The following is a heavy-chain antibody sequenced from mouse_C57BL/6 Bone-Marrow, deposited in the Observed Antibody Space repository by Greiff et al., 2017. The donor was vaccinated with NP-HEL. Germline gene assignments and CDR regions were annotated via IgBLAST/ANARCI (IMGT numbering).Heavy chain of an antibody. CDR3: TRSPDEYDAWFAY. V-gene: IGHV1-15*01. J-gene: IGHJ3*01. CDR2: IDPEDGGT. Sequence: QVQLQQSGAELVRPGASVTLSCKASGYTFTDYEMHWVKQTPVHGLEWIGAIDPEDGGTAYNQKFKGKATLTADKSSSTAYLELRSLTSEDSAVYDCTRSPDEYDAWFAYWGQGTLVTVSA. CDR1: GYTFTDYE. D-gene: IGHD2-4*01.